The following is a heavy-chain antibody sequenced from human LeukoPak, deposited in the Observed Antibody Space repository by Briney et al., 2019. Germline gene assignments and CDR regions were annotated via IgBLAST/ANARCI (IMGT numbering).Heavy chain of an antibody. J-gene: IGHJ4*02. CDR2: ISAYTGNT. Sequence: GASVKVSCKASGYTLTHYGISWVRQAPGRGLEWMGWISAYTGNTNYAQKIQGRVTMTTDTSTSTAYMELRSLRSDDTAVYYCARRGGYSSGSGFSPYYFDYWGQGTLVTVSS. V-gene: IGHV1-18*01. D-gene: IGHD2-15*01. CDR3: ARRGGYSSGSGFSPYYFDY. CDR1: GYTLTHYG.